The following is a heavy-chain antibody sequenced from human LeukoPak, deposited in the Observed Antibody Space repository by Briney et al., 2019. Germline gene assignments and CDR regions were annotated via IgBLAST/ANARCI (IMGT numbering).Heavy chain of an antibody. D-gene: IGHD2-2*01. J-gene: IGHJ4*02. CDR2: IYHSGST. V-gene: IGHV4-38-2*01. CDR3: ARIYCNSTSCDVFDY. CDR1: GYSISSGYY. Sequence: KPSETLSLTCVVSGYSISSGYYWGWIRQPPGKGLEWIGSIYHSGSTYYNPSLKSRVTISVDTSKNQFSLKLSSVTAADTAVYYCARIYCNSTSCDVFDYWGQGTLVTVSS.